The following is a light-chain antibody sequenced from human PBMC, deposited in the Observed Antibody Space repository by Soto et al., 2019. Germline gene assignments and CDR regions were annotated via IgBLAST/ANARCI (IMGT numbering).Light chain of an antibody. Sequence: QSALTQPPSASGSLGPSVTISCTGSSSDVGGYNFVFWYQQHPGEARKLLIYDVIEGPSRVPDGFSGSNSGNTASLTVSGLQAADEATYYCSSYAGTNIPVVFGGGTKLTVL. J-gene: IGLJ2*01. CDR3: SSYAGTNIPVV. CDR2: DVI. CDR1: SSDVGGYNF. V-gene: IGLV2-8*01.